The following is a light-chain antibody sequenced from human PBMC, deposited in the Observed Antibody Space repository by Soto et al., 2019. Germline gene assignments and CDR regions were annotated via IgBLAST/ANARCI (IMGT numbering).Light chain of an antibody. CDR2: DAF. J-gene: IGKJ3*01. V-gene: IGKV3-11*01. CDR3: QQGGA. CDR1: QSVSSY. Sequence: EIVLTQSPATLSLSPGERATLSCRASQSVSSYSAWYQQKPGQAPRLLIYDAFNRATGIPARFSGSGSGTDFTLTISSLEPEDSAVYYCQQGGAFGPGTKVDIK.